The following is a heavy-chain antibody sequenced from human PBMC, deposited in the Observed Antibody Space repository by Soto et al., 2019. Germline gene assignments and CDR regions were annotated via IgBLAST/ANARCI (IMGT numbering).Heavy chain of an antibody. Sequence: ASVKVSCKASGGSITGYAVSWVRQAPGQGLEWMGGIISMFGTTHYAQKFQGRVTITADESTNTVYMELFRLRSDDTAIYYCARDRCNREGCYSWIDPWGQGTLVTVSS. D-gene: IGHD2-21*02. V-gene: IGHV1-69*13. J-gene: IGHJ5*02. CDR2: IISMFGTT. CDR1: GGSITGYA. CDR3: ARDRCNREGCYSWIDP.